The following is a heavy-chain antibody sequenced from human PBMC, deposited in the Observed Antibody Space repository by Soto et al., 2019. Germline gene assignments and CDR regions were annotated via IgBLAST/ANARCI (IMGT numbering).Heavy chain of an antibody. J-gene: IGHJ5*02. CDR3: AGYHRRSAILVVQEFDP. CDR1: GGSISSSSYY. CDR2: IHYSGST. D-gene: IGHD2-8*02. Sequence: SETLSLTCTVSGGSISSSSYYWGWIRQPPGKGLEWIGSIHYSGSTYYNPSLKSRVTISVDTSKNQFSLKLSSVTAADTAVYYCAGYHRRSAILVVQEFDPWGQGTLVTVSS. V-gene: IGHV4-39*01.